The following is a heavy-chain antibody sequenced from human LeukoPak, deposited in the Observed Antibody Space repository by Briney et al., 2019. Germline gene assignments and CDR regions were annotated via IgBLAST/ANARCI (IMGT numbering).Heavy chain of an antibody. CDR1: GGSISSYY. J-gene: IGHJ4*02. Sequence: SETLSLTCPVSGGSISSYYWSWIRQPPGKGLEWIGYIYYSGSTNYNPSLKSRVTISVDTSKNQFSLKLSSVTAADTAVYYCARANLWPSYYFDYWGQGTLVTVSS. CDR3: ARANLWPSYYFDY. CDR2: IYYSGST. V-gene: IGHV4-59*01. D-gene: IGHD3-10*01.